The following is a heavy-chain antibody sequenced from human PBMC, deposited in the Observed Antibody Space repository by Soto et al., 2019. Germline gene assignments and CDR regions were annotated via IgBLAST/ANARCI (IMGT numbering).Heavy chain of an antibody. D-gene: IGHD3-10*01. J-gene: IGHJ4*02. CDR2: IYSGGST. CDR1: GFTVSSNY. CDR3: ARSFPVRPIGLVDY. Sequence: PGGSLRLSCAASGFTVSSNYMSWVRQAPGKGLEWVSVIYSGGSTYYADSVKGRFTISRDNSKNTLYLQMNSLRAEDTAVYYCARSFPVRPIGLVDYWGQGTLVTVSS. V-gene: IGHV3-53*01.